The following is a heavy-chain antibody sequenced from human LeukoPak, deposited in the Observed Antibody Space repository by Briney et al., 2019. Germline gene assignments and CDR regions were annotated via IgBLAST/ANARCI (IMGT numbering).Heavy chain of an antibody. Sequence: ASVKVSCKASGGTFSSYAISWVRQAPGQGLEWMGRIITILGIANYAQKFQGRVTITADKSTSTAYMELSSLRSEDTAVYYCARDAVTRGAFDIWGQGTMVTVSS. D-gene: IGHD4-4*01. CDR2: IITILGIA. CDR3: ARDAVTRGAFDI. V-gene: IGHV1-69*04. CDR1: GGTFSSYA. J-gene: IGHJ3*02.